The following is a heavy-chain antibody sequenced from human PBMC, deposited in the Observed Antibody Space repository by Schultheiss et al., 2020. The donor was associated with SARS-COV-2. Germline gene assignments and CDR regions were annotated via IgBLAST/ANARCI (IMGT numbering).Heavy chain of an antibody. V-gene: IGHV5-51*01. Sequence: GGSLRLSCQGSGYSFSRKWIGWVRQMPGKGLEWMGIIFPYDSDIKYSPSFKGQVSISADKSTSTAYLQWSSLKASDSAMYYCARPTWGYSTGFYPIHFDSWGQGTLVTVSS. CDR3: ARPTWGYSTGFYPIHFDS. D-gene: IGHD3-22*01. CDR2: IFPYDSDI. CDR1: GYSFSRKW. J-gene: IGHJ4*02.